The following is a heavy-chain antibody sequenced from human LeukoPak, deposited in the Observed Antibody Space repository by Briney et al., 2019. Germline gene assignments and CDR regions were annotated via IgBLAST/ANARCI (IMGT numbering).Heavy chain of an antibody. CDR1: GFTFSRYA. CDR2: IIGSGDRT. V-gene: IGHV3-23*01. J-gene: IGHJ4*02. CDR3: AKDLCRSGASCFLDH. D-gene: IGHD2-15*01. Sequence: QSGGSLRLSCAASGFTFSRYAMNWVRQAPGKGLEWVSAIIGSGDRTHYADSVEGRFTISRDNSKNTLYLQINSLRAGGTAVYYCAKDLCRSGASCFLDHWGQGALVTVSS.